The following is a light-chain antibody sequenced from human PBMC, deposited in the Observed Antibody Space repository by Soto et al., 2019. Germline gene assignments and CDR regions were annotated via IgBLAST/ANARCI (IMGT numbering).Light chain of an antibody. V-gene: IGKV3-11*01. CDR1: QSLAGQ. J-gene: IGKJ1*01. CDR3: QQRSSWPT. CDR2: DAS. Sequence: VLTQSPAILSLSPGERATLSCRASQSLAGQLAWYQQKPGQAPRLFIYDASKRAPGVPGRFSGSGSGTDYSLTIGSLEPDEFAVYYCQQRSSWPTFGQGTRVEIK.